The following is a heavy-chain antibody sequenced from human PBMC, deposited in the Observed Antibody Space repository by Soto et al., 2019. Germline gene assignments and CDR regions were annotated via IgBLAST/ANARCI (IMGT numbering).Heavy chain of an antibody. CDR2: IIPIFGTA. Sequence: SVKVSCKASGGTFSSYAISWVRQAPGQGLEWMGGIIPIFGTANYAQKFQGRVTITADESTSTAYMELSSLRSEDTAVYYCARANYNWNDVGYYYGMDVWGQGTTVTVSS. D-gene: IGHD1-20*01. J-gene: IGHJ6*02. CDR3: ARANYNWNDVGYYYGMDV. V-gene: IGHV1-69*13. CDR1: GGTFSSYA.